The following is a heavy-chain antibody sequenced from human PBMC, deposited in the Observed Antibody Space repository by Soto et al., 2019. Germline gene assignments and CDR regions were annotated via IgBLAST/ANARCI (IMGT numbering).Heavy chain of an antibody. V-gene: IGHV3-21*01. CDR1: GFTFSSYS. J-gene: IGHJ6*02. CDR2: ISSSSSYI. Sequence: GGSLRLSCAASGFTFSSYSMNWVRQAPGKGLEWVSSISSSSSYIYYADSVKGRFTISRDNAKNSLYLQMNSLRAEDTAVYYCARGLRPWGIRESANHQRYGMDVWGQGTTVTVSS. CDR3: ARGLRPWGIRESANHQRYGMDV. D-gene: IGHD3-16*01.